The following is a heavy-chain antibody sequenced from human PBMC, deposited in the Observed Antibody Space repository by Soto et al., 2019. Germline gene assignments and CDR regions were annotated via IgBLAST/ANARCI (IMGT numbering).Heavy chain of an antibody. D-gene: IGHD3-9*01. CDR3: ARGRSNDWQVAFDI. CDR2: INHSGSN. J-gene: IGHJ3*02. Sequence: SETLSLTCVVSGGSFSTYYYNWIRQSPGKGLEWIGEINHSGSNNYSPSLKSQVTMSLDTSKNQFSLKLTSGTAADTAVYYCARGRSNDWQVAFDIWGQGTMVTVSS. V-gene: IGHV4-34*01. CDR1: GGSFSTYY.